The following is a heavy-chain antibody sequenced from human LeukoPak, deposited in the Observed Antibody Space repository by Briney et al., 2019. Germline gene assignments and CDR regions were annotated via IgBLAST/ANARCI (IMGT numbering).Heavy chain of an antibody. V-gene: IGHV3-23*01. CDR1: GFTFSSYA. J-gene: IGHJ1*01. D-gene: IGHD1-1*01. CDR2: ISGSGGST. CDR3: AKPPPGTKPPAEYFQH. Sequence: SGGSLRLFCAASGFTFSSYAMSWVRQAPGKGLEWVSAISGSGGSTYCADSVKGRFTISRDNSKNTLYLQMNSLRAEDTAVYYCAKPPPGTKPPAEYFQHWGQGTLVTVSS.